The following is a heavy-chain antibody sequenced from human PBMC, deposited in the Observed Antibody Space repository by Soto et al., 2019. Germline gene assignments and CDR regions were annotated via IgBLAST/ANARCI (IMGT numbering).Heavy chain of an antibody. D-gene: IGHD3-9*01. CDR1: GFIFSTYN. CDR2: ISSSGTYI. Sequence: PGGSLRLSCAASGFIFSTYNMNWVRQAPGKGLEWVSSISSSGTYIYYADSGKGRFTISRDNAKNSLYLQMNSLRPEDTAVYYCASPLDYADINGYPHWGQGTRVTVSS. J-gene: IGHJ4*02. V-gene: IGHV3-21*01. CDR3: ASPLDYADINGYPH.